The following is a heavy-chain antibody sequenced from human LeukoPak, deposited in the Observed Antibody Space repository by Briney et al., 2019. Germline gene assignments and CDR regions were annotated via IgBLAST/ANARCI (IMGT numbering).Heavy chain of an antibody. D-gene: IGHD6-19*01. CDR3: ARDSQWSHFDY. Sequence: GGSLRLSCAASGFTFSSYAMSWVRQAPGKGLEWVSAISGSGGSTYYADSVKGRFTISRDNSKNTLYLQMNSLRAEDTAMYYCARDSQWSHFDYWGQGTLVTVSS. V-gene: IGHV3-23*01. CDR1: GFTFSSYA. J-gene: IGHJ4*02. CDR2: ISGSGGST.